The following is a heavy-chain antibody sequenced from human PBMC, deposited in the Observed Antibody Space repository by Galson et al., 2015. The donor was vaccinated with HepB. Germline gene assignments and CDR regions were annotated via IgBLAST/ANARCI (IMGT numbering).Heavy chain of an antibody. CDR1: GFTFSDYY. CDR2: ISSSSSYT. V-gene: IGHV3-11*05. CDR3: ARDHRYYDFPQWFDP. D-gene: IGHD3-22*01. Sequence: SLRLSCAASGFTFSDYYMSWIRQAPGKGLEWVSYISSSSSYTNYADSVKGRFTISRDNAKNSLYLQMNSLRAEDTAVYYCARDHRYYDFPQWFDPWGQGTLVTVSS. J-gene: IGHJ5*02.